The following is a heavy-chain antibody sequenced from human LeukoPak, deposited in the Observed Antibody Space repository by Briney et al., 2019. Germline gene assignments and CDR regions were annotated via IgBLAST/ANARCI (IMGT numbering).Heavy chain of an antibody. J-gene: IGHJ5*02. CDR1: GFTFSNAW. CDR3: TTDLLRYFDWLRFDP. CDR2: IKSKTDGGTT. D-gene: IGHD3-9*01. V-gene: IGHV3-15*01. Sequence: GGSLRLSCAASGFTFSNAWMTWVRQAPGKGLKWVGRIKSKTDGGTTDYAAPVKGRFTISRDDSKNTLYLQMNSLKTEDTAVYYCTTDLLRYFDWLRFDPWGQGTLVTVSS.